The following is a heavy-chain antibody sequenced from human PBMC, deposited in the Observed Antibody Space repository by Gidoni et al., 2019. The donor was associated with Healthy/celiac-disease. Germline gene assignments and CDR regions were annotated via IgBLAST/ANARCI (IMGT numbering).Heavy chain of an antibody. J-gene: IGHJ6*02. CDR3: ARDLRSYYYGSGSYYTEDYYYYGMDV. CDR1: GYTFTGYS. D-gene: IGHD3-10*01. CDR2: INPNSGGT. Sequence: QVQLVQSGAEVTKPGASVKVSCKASGYTFTGYSMPWVRQAPGQGLEWMGWINPNSGGTNYAQKFHGWVTMTRDTSISTAYMELSRLRSDDTAVYYCARDLRSYYYGSGSYYTEDYYYYGMDVWGQGTTVTVSS. V-gene: IGHV1-2*04.